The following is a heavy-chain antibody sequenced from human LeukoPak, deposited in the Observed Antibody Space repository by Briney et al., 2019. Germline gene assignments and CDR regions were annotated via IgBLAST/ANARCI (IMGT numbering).Heavy chain of an antibody. CDR1: GGSISYSSYS. Sequence: SETLSLTCTVSGGSISYSSYSWGWIRQPPGKGLEWTGNIHYTGTTYYNPSLRSRVTMSVDTSNNQFSLRLSSVTAADTAVYYCAKLVPAAGPTDFDYWGQGTLVTVSS. V-gene: IGHV4-39*01. CDR3: AKLVPAAGPTDFDY. D-gene: IGHD6-13*01. CDR2: IHYTGTT. J-gene: IGHJ4*02.